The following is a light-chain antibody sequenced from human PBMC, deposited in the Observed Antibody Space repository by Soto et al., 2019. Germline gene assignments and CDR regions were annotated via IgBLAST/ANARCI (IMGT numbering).Light chain of an antibody. Sequence: EFVLTQSPVTLSLSPGERATLSCRASHSVNGDYLAWYQQKPGQAPRLLIYAASSRAAGIPDRFSGSGSGTAFTLTISRLEPEDFAVYFCRQYGTSPWTFGQGTRVDIK. J-gene: IGKJ1*01. CDR1: HSVNGDY. V-gene: IGKV3-20*01. CDR3: RQYGTSPWT. CDR2: AAS.